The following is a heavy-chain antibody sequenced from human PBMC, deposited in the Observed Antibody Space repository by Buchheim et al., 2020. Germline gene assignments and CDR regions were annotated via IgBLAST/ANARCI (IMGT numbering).Heavy chain of an antibody. CDR2: INHSGST. V-gene: IGHV4-34*01. Sequence: QVQLQESGPGLVKPSETLSLTCAVYGGSFSGYYWSWIRQPPGKGLEWIGEINHSGSTNYNPSLKSRVTISVDTSKNQFSLKLSSVTAADTAVYYCARGLQLLYMRRTRWFDPWGQGTL. J-gene: IGHJ5*02. CDR3: ARGLQLLYMRRTRWFDP. D-gene: IGHD2-2*02. CDR1: GGSFSGYY.